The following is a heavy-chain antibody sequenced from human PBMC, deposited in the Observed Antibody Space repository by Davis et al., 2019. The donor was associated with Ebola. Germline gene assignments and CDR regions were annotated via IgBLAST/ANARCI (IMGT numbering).Heavy chain of an antibody. Sequence: ASVKVSCKASGYTFTSYGISWVRQAPGQGLEWMGWISAYNGNTNYAQKLQGRVTMTTDTSTSTAYMELSSLTSEDTAIYYCARDRENAYVGNSGPFQYWGQGTLVTVSS. CDR3: ARDRENAYVGNSGPFQY. D-gene: IGHD4-23*01. J-gene: IGHJ4*02. V-gene: IGHV1-18*01. CDR2: ISAYNGNT. CDR1: GYTFTSYG.